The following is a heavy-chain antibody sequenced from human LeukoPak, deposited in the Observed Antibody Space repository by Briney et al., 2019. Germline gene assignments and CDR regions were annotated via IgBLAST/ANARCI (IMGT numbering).Heavy chain of an antibody. CDR1: GYTFTSYG. Sequence: GASVKVSCKASGYTFTSYGISWVRQAPGQGLEWMGWISPYNGNTNYAQKLQGRVTMTTDTTTSKDNMELRSLRSDDTAVYYCARMGVPYYYDSSGYSYFDYWGQGTLVTVSS. CDR2: ISPYNGNT. CDR3: ARMGVPYYYDSSGYSYFDY. J-gene: IGHJ4*02. V-gene: IGHV1-18*01. D-gene: IGHD3-22*01.